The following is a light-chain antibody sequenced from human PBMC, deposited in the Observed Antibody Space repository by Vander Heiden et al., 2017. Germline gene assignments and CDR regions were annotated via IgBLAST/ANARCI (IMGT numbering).Light chain of an antibody. V-gene: IGKV3-20*01. CDR2: DGV. CDR1: QNIFNRY. CDR3: QQYHSSLYT. J-gene: IGKJ2*01. Sequence: EIVLTQSPGTLSLSPGEGAPLSRRASQNIFNRYLAWYQQKPGQPPRLLIYDGVTRATGVPDRFSGSGSGTDFTLTVSRLEPEDSAVYYCQQYHSSLYTFGQGTKVEIK.